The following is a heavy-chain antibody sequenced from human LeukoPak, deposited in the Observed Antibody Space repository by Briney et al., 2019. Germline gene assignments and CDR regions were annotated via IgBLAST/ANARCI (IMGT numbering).Heavy chain of an antibody. D-gene: IGHD2-21*01. Sequence: TLSLTCTVSGGSISSYYWSWIRQPPGKALEWLALIYWNDDKRYSPSLKSRLTITKDTSKNQVVLTMTNMDPVDTATYYCAHSPDWEYWGQGTLVTVSS. CDR3: AHSPDWEY. V-gene: IGHV2-5*01. CDR2: IYWNDDK. J-gene: IGHJ4*02. CDR1: GGSISSYYW.